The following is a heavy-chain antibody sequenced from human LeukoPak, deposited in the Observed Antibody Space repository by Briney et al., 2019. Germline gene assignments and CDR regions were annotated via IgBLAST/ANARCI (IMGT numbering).Heavy chain of an antibody. CDR2: INHSGST. Sequence: SETLSLNCAVYGGSFSGYYWSWIRQPPGKGLEWIGEINHSGSTNYNPSLKSRVTISVDTSKNQFSLKLSSVTAADTAVYYCARALGAVSGTYFDYWGQGTLVTVSP. D-gene: IGHD6-19*01. J-gene: IGHJ4*02. V-gene: IGHV4-34*01. CDR1: GGSFSGYY. CDR3: ARALGAVSGTYFDY.